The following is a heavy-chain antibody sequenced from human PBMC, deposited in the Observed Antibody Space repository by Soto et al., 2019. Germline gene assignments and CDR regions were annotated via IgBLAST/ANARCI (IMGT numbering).Heavy chain of an antibody. CDR2: ISGSGGST. J-gene: IGHJ4*02. D-gene: IGHD6-19*01. CDR1: GFTFSSYA. V-gene: IGHV3-23*01. CDR3: AKDLRQWLATHDY. Sequence: GGSLRLSCAASGFTFSSYAMSWVRQAPGKGLEWVSAISGSGGSTYYADSVKGRFTISRDNSKNTLYLQMNSLRAEDTAVYCCAKDLRQWLATHDYWGQGTLVTVSS.